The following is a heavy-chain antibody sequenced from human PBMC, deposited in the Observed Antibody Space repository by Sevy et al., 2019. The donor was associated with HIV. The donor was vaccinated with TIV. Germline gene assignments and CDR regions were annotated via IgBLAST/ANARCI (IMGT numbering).Heavy chain of an antibody. J-gene: IGHJ3*02. V-gene: IGHV3-30-3*01. D-gene: IGHD2-15*01. CDR1: GFTFSSYA. Sequence: GGSLRLSCAASGFTFSSYAMHWVRQAPGKGLEWVAVISYDGSNKYYADSVKGRFTISRDNSKNTLYLQMNSLRAEDTAVYYCARTLGYCSGGSCYSSGWAFDIWGQGTMVTVS. CDR3: ARTLGYCSGGSCYSSGWAFDI. CDR2: ISYDGSNK.